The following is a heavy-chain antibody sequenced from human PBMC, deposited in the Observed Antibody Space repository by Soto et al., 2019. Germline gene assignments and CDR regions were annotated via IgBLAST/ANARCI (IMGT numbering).Heavy chain of an antibody. Sequence: GGSLRLSCAASGFTFSSYGMYWVRQAPGKGLEWVAVTSYDGSEKYYADSVRGRFTISRDNSKNTLYLQMNSLRVEDTAVYYCAIDTAPVYGAYLDYWGQGTLVTVSS. J-gene: IGHJ4*02. CDR2: TSYDGSEK. D-gene: IGHD2-8*01. CDR1: GFTFSSYG. CDR3: AIDTAPVYGAYLDY. V-gene: IGHV3-30*03.